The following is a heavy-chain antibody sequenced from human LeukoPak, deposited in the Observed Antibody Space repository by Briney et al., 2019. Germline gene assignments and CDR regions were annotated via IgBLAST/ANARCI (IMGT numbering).Heavy chain of an antibody. V-gene: IGHV3-7*01. CDR1: GFTFSSYW. CDR3: ARVAWGDYYDSSGYYYGGAFDI. Sequence: GGYLRLSCAASGFTFSSYWMSWVRQAPGKGLEWVANIKQDGSEKYYVDSVKGRFTISRDNAKNSLYLQMNSLRAEDTAVYYCARVAWGDYYDSSGYYYGGAFDIWGQGTMVTVSS. CDR2: IKQDGSEK. J-gene: IGHJ3*02. D-gene: IGHD3-22*01.